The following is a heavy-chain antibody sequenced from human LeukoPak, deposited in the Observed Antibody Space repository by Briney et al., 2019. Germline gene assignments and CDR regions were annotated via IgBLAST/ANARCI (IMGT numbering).Heavy chain of an antibody. D-gene: IGHD4-17*01. CDR3: AKKAHYDAYAKYFDY. J-gene: IGHJ4*02. CDR1: GFTFSSYG. Sequence: PGGTLRLSCAASGFTFSSYGMSWVRQAPGKGLEWVSAISGSGGSTYYADSVKGRFTISRDNSNNMLYLQMNSLRAEDTAVYYCAKKAHYDAYAKYFDYWGQGTLVTVSS. V-gene: IGHV3-23*01. CDR2: ISGSGGST.